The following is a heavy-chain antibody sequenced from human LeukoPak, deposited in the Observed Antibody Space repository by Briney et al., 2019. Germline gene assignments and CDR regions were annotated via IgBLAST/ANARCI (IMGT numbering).Heavy chain of an antibody. CDR1: GFTFSSYW. Sequence: PGGSLRLSCAASGFTFSSYWMHWVRHAPGKGLVWVSRINSDGSSTSYADSVKGRFTISRDNAKNTLYLQMNSLRAEDTAVYYCARGIAQAGFDPWGQGTLVTVSS. V-gene: IGHV3-74*01. J-gene: IGHJ5*02. CDR3: ARGIAQAGFDP. CDR2: INSDGSST.